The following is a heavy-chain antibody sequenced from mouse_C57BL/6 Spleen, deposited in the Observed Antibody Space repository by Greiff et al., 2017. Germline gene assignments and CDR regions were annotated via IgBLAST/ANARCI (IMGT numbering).Heavy chain of an antibody. J-gene: IGHJ1*03. CDR1: GYTFTSYW. CDR3: ARLTGDWYFDV. CDR2: IDPSDSET. Sequence: QVQLKQPGAELVRPGSSVKLSCKASGYTFTSYWMHWVKQRPIQGLEWIGNIDPSDSETHYNQKFKDKATLTVDKSSSTAYMQLSSLTSEDSAVYYCARLTGDWYFDVWGTGTTVTVSA. D-gene: IGHD4-1*01. V-gene: IGHV1-52*01.